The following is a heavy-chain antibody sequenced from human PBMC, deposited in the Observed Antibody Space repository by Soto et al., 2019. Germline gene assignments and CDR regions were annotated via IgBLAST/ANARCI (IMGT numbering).Heavy chain of an antibody. V-gene: IGHV1-18*01. CDR2: LSAYNGNA. CDR1: GYTFTSYS. D-gene: IGHD3-10*01. CDR3: ASEGGYGSGGH. J-gene: IGHJ4*02. Sequence: HVQLVQSGAEVKKPGASVKVSCKASGYTFTSYSISWVRQAPGQGLEWMGWLSAYNGNANYAQKLQGIVTMTTDTSTSTAYKELRILRSDDTAVYYCASEGGYGSGGHWGQGTLVIVSS.